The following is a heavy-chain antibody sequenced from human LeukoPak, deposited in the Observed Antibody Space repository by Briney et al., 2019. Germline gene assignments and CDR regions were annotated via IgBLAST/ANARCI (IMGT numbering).Heavy chain of an antibody. CDR1: GFTFSSYA. Sequence: GGSLRLSCAASGFTFSSYAMSWVRQAPGKGLEWVSAISSSGGRTYYADSVKGRFTISRDNSKNTLYLQMNSLRAEDTAVYFCAKAGDGSGSYYNWYNWFDPWGQGTLVTVSS. J-gene: IGHJ5*02. CDR2: ISSSGGRT. V-gene: IGHV3-23*01. D-gene: IGHD3-10*01. CDR3: AKAGDGSGSYYNWYNWFDP.